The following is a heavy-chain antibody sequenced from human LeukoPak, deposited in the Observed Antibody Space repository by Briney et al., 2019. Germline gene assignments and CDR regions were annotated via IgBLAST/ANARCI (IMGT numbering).Heavy chain of an antibody. CDR3: XXXXXXXPPYNYFDY. J-gene: IGHJ4*02. CDR2: ISSSSSYI. Sequence: GGSLRLSCAASGFTFSSYSMNWVRQAPGKGLEWVSSISSSSSYIYYADSVKGRFTISRDNAKNSLYLQMNSLRAEDTAVYXXXXXXXXXPPYNYFDYWGQGTLVTVSS. D-gene: IGHD1-1*01. CDR1: GFTFSSYS. V-gene: IGHV3-21*01.